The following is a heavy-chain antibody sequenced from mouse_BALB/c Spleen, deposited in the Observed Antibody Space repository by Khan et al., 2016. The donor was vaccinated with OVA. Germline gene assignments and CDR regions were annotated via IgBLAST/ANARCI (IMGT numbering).Heavy chain of an antibody. Sequence: QVQLQQPGAELVKAGASVKMSCKASGYTFTSYWMHWVKQRLGQGLEWFAETNPTNGRTYYNEKFKSKATLTVDKSSSTAYMLLSSPTFEDSAVYYCARIKKSGSDYFDYWGQGTTLTVSS. CDR3: ARIKKSGSDYFDY. CDR2: TNPTNGRT. V-gene: IGHV1S81*02. CDR1: GYTFTSYW. D-gene: IGHD1-3*01. J-gene: IGHJ2*01.